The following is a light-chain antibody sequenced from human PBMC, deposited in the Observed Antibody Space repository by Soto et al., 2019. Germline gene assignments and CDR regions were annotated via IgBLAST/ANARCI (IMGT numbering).Light chain of an antibody. CDR2: AAS. V-gene: IGKV1-39*01. J-gene: IGKJ2*01. CDR1: RTISTY. Sequence: DIQMTQSPSSLSAAVGDRVTITCRASRTISTYLNWYQQRPGKAPTLLIYAASTLQSGVPSRFTGSGSGTDFTLTISCLQPEDFATYCCQQSHGIPYTFGQGTKLEI. CDR3: QQSHGIPYT.